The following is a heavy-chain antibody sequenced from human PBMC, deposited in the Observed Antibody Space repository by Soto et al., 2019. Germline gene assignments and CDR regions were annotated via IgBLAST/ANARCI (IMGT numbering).Heavy chain of an antibody. CDR3: AVPVPPWGYEKLEDYNYYMDV. Sequence: SETLSLTCTVSGGSISSYYWSWIRQPPGKGLEWIGYIYYSGSTNYNPSLKSRVTISVDTSKNQFSLKLSSVTAADTAVYYCAVPVPPWGYEKLEDYNYYMDVWGKGTTVTVSS. D-gene: IGHD5-18*01. V-gene: IGHV4-59*08. CDR2: IYYSGST. CDR1: GGSISSYY. J-gene: IGHJ6*03.